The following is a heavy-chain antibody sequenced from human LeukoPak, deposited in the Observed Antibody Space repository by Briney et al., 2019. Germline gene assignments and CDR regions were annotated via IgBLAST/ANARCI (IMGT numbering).Heavy chain of an antibody. J-gene: IGHJ4*02. CDR1: GFTFSSYW. Sequence: PGGSLRLSCAASGFTFSSYWMGWVRQAPGKGLEWVANIKQDGSEKYYVDSVKGRFTISRDNAKNSLYLQMNSLRAEDTAVYYCARGVPWFGELLAYYFDYWGQGTLVTVSS. V-gene: IGHV3-7*01. CDR3: ARGVPWFGELLAYYFDY. D-gene: IGHD3-10*01. CDR2: IKQDGSEK.